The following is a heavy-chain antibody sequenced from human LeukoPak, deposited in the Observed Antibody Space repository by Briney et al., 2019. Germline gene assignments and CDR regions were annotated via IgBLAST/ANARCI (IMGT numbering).Heavy chain of an antibody. D-gene: IGHD3-22*01. V-gene: IGHV4-61*01. Sequence: SETLSLTCTVSGGSVSSGSYYWSWIRQPPGKGLEWIGYIYYSGSTNYNPSLKSRVTISVDTSKNQFSLKLSSVTAADTAVYYCARLFPYYYDSNGYYRYYFDYWGQGTLVTVSS. CDR1: GGSVSSGSYY. CDR3: ARLFPYYYDSNGYYRYYFDY. CDR2: IYYSGST. J-gene: IGHJ4*02.